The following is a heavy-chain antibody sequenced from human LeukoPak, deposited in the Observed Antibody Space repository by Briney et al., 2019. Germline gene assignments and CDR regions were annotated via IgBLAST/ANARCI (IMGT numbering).Heavy chain of an antibody. D-gene: IGHD6-19*01. V-gene: IGHV3-7*01. CDR2: IKQDGSEK. Sequence: GGSLRLSCAASGFTFSSYWMSWVRQAPGKGLEWVANIKQDGSEKYYVDSVKGRFTISRDNAKNSLYLQMNSLRAEDTAVYYCARSKGSGWYYFDYWGQGTLVTVSS. CDR3: ARSKGSGWYYFDY. CDR1: GFTFSSYW. J-gene: IGHJ4*02.